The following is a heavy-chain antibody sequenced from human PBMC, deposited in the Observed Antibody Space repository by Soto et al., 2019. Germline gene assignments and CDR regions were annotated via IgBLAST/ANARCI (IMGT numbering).Heavy chain of an antibody. CDR3: AKGPYGDDKSFDP. V-gene: IGHV3-53*01. Sequence: LRLSCAASGFTVSSNYMSWVRQAPGKGLEWVSIIYSGGSTYYADSVKGRFTISRDNSKNTLYLQMNSLRAEDTAVYYCAKGPYGDDKSFDPWCQLTMVTVSS. CDR1: GFTVSSNY. D-gene: IGHD4-17*01. J-gene: IGHJ5*02. CDR2: IYSGGST.